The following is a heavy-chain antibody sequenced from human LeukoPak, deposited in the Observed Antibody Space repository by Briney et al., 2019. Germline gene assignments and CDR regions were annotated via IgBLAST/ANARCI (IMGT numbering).Heavy chain of an antibody. CDR3: ARDNGYSNGHAFDS. CDR2: ASYDGANT. J-gene: IGHJ4*02. V-gene: IGHV3-30-3*01. D-gene: IGHD6-19*01. CDR1: GFTFSSHS. Sequence: GGSLRLSCAASGFTFSSHSMHWVRQAPGKGLEWVALASYDGANTYYSRSVMGRFTISRDNSKNTLCLQMNSLRPEDTALYYCARDNGYSNGHAFDSWGQGTLVTVSS.